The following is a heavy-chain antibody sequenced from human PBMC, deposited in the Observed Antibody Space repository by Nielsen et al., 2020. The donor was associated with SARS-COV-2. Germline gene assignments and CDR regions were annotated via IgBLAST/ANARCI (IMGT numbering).Heavy chain of an antibody. V-gene: IGHV1-2*02. D-gene: IGHD2-8*01. CDR2: INPNSGGT. CDR3: ARGRVYATYLGGDYYYGMDV. J-gene: IGHJ6*02. CDR1: GYTFTGYY. Sequence: ASVKVSCKASGYTFTGYYMHWVRQAPGQGLEWMGWINPNSGGTNYAQKFQGRVTMTRDTSISTAYMELSRLRSDDTAVYYCARGRVYATYLGGDYYYGMDVWGQGTTVTVSS.